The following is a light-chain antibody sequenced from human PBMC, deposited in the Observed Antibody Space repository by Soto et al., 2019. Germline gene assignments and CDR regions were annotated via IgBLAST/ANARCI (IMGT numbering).Light chain of an antibody. CDR3: MQALQTPYT. Sequence: VMTQSPLYLPVPPGEPASISCRSSQSLLHSNGYDYLDWYLQKPGQSPQLLIYLGSNRASSVADRFSGSGAGTDFTLKISRVEAEDVGVYYCMQALQTPYTFGQGTKLEIK. J-gene: IGKJ2*01. CDR2: LGS. CDR1: QSLLHSNGYDY. V-gene: IGKV2-28*01.